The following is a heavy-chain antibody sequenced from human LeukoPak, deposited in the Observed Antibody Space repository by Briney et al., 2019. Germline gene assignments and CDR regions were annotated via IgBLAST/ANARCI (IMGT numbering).Heavy chain of an antibody. J-gene: IGHJ5*02. D-gene: IGHD3-3*01. V-gene: IGHV1-69*06. CDR1: GYTFTGYY. Sequence: ASVKVSCKASGYTFTGYYMHWVRQAPGQGLEWMGGIIPIFGTANYAQKFQGRVTITADKSTSTAYMELSSLRSEDTAVYYCARDPQRPRGGVVNNWFDPWGQGTLVTVSS. CDR2: IIPIFGTA. CDR3: ARDPQRPRGGVVNNWFDP.